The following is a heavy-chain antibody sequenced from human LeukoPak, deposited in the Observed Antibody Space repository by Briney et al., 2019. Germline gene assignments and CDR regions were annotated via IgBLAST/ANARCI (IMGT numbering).Heavy chain of an antibody. CDR2: IYYSGST. D-gene: IGHD3-9*01. CDR3: ARELRGYYDILTGPHNWFDP. Sequence: SETPSLTCTVSGGSISSYYWSWIRQPPGKGLEWIGYIYYSGSTNYNPSLKNRVTISVDTSKNQFSLKLSSVTAADTAVYYCARELRGYYDILTGPHNWFDPWGQGTLVTVSS. V-gene: IGHV4-59*12. J-gene: IGHJ5*02. CDR1: GGSISSYY.